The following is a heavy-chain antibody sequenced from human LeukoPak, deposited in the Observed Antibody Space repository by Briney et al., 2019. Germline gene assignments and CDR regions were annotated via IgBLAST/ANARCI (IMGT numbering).Heavy chain of an antibody. D-gene: IGHD6-19*01. V-gene: IGHV3-23*01. CDR2: ISGNAGST. J-gene: IGHJ4*02. Sequence: GGSLRLSCTASGFTSSNYAMTWVRQAQGKGLEWVSTISGNAGSTYYADSVKGRFTISRDNSKNTLYLQMNSLRAEDTAVYYCANTKKTVAVAGVDYWGQGTLVTVSS. CDR3: ANTKKTVAVAGVDY. CDR1: GFTSSNYA.